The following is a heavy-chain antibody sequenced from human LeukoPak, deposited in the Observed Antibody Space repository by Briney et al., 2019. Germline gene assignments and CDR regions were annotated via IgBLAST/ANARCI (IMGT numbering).Heavy chain of an antibody. Sequence: ASVKVSCKASGYTFTGYYMHWVRQAPGQGLEWMGWINPNSGGTDYAQKFQGRVTMTRDTSISTAYMELSRLRSDDTAVYYCARPVEQWSGYDYWGQGTLVTVSS. D-gene: IGHD6-19*01. J-gene: IGHJ4*02. CDR2: INPNSGGT. V-gene: IGHV1-2*02. CDR3: ARPVEQWSGYDY. CDR1: GYTFTGYY.